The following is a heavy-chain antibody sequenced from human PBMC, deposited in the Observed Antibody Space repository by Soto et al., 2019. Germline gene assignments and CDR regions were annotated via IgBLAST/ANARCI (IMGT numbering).Heavy chain of an antibody. Sequence: SETLSLTCNVSGDSTAIYYWSWIRQSAGKGLEWIGRIYTTGSINYNPSLRSRVTMSRDSSKNQLFLSLTSVTAADTAVYYCVRDRLNWFDPWGQGVLVTVSS. CDR1: GDSTAIYY. J-gene: IGHJ5*02. CDR3: VRDRLNWFDP. V-gene: IGHV4-4*07. CDR2: IYTTGSI.